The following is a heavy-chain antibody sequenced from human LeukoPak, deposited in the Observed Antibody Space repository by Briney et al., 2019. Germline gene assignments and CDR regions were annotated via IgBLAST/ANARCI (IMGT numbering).Heavy chain of an antibody. Sequence: GESLKISCKGSGYTFHSYWIAWVRQMPGKGLEWMGIIYPGDSDTRYSPSSQGQVTISADKSISTAYLQWSSLKASDTAMYYCASTTVTTEPYAFDIWGQGTMVTVSS. J-gene: IGHJ3*02. CDR3: ASTTVTTEPYAFDI. CDR2: IYPGDSDT. V-gene: IGHV5-51*01. D-gene: IGHD4-17*01. CDR1: GYTFHSYW.